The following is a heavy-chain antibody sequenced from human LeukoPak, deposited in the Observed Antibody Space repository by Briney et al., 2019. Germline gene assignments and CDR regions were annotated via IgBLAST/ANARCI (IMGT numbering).Heavy chain of an antibody. CDR1: GYTFTSYY. CDR2: INPSGGST. V-gene: IGHV1-46*01. Sequence: APVKVSCKASGYTFTSYYMHWVRQAPGQGLEWMGIINPSGGSTSYAQKFQGRVTMTRDTSTSTVYMELSSLRSEDTAVYYCATTPLLYSSSTSCYENYYYGMDVWGKGTTVTVSS. D-gene: IGHD2-2*01. CDR3: ATTPLLYSSSTSCYENYYYGMDV. J-gene: IGHJ6*04.